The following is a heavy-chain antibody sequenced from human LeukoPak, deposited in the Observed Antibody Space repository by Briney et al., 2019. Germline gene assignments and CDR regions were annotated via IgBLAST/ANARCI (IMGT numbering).Heavy chain of an antibody. CDR1: GGSISSSNYY. CDR2: MYYSGNT. V-gene: IGHV4-39*07. CDR3: ARASVAPMINY. D-gene: IGHD3-16*01. J-gene: IGHJ4*02. Sequence: SETLSLTCTVSGGSISSSNYYWGWIRQPPGTGLQWIGSMYYSGNTYYNPSLKSRVTISVDTSKNQFSLKLRSVTAADTAVYYCARASVAPMINYWGQGTLVTVSS.